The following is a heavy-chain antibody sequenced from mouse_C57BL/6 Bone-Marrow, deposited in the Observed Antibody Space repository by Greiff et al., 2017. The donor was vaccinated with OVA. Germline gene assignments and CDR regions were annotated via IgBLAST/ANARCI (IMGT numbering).Heavy chain of an antibody. Sequence: EVQLQQSGPVLVKPGASVKMSCKASGYTFTDYYMNWVKQSHGKSLEWIGVINPYNGGTSYNQKFKGKATLTVDKSSSTAYMELNSLTSEDSAVYYCASRRYYGSRSWFAYWGQGTLVTVSA. V-gene: IGHV1-19*01. CDR2: INPYNGGT. CDR3: ASRRYYGSRSWFAY. J-gene: IGHJ3*01. CDR1: GYTFTDYY. D-gene: IGHD1-1*01.